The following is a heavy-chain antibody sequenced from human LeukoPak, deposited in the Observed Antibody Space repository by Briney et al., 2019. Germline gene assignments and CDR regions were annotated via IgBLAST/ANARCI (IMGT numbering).Heavy chain of an antibody. J-gene: IGHJ4*02. Sequence: PGGSLRLSCAASGFTFSSFGMHWVRQAPGKGLEWVAFIRYDGSDKYHADSVKGRFTISRDNSKNTLYLQMNSLRAEDTAVYYCAGVDTAWGYFDYWGQGTLVTVSS. CDR3: AGVDTAWGYFDY. D-gene: IGHD5-18*01. CDR2: IRYDGSDK. CDR1: GFTFSSFG. V-gene: IGHV3-30*02.